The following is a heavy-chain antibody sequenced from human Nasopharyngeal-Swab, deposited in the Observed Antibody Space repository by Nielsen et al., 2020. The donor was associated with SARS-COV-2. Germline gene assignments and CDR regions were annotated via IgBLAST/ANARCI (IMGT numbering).Heavy chain of an antibody. CDR3: AKAPSLRGLDV. CDR2: ISGSGDTT. CDR1: GFTFSSYA. Sequence: GESLKISCAASGFTFSSYAMSWVRQAPGTGLEWVSIISGSGDTTYYADSVNDRFTLSRDHSKNTLYLQMNSLRVEDTALYYCAKAPSLRGLDVWGQGTTVTVSS. J-gene: IGHJ6*02. V-gene: IGHV3-23*01.